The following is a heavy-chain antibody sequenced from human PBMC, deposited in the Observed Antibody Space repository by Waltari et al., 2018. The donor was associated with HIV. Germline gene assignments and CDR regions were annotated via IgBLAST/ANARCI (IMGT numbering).Heavy chain of an antibody. J-gene: IGHJ4*02. CDR2: IIPIFGTG. D-gene: IGHD4-17*01. Sequence: QVQLVQSGAEVKKPGSSVKVSCKASGGTFSNYAINWVRQAPGQGLEWMGGIIPIFGTGNYAQKFQGRVTITADESTSTAYMELSSLRAEDTAVYYCARGLATVTTTRFDYWGQGTLVTVSS. CDR3: ARGLATVTTTRFDY. V-gene: IGHV1-69*01. CDR1: GGTFSNYA.